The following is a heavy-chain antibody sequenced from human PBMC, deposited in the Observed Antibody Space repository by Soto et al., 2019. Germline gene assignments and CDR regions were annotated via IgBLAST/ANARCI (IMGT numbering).Heavy chain of an antibody. CDR3: AGWPFCSSGYYPLY. J-gene: IGHJ4*02. Sequence: ASVKVSCKASGYTFTSYGISWVRQARGQGLEWMGWISAYNGNTNYAQKLQGRVTMTTDTSTSTAYMELRGLRSDDTAVYYWAGWPFCSSGYYPLYWGQGTLVNVSS. D-gene: IGHD3-22*01. CDR1: GYTFTSYG. CDR2: ISAYNGNT. V-gene: IGHV1-18*04.